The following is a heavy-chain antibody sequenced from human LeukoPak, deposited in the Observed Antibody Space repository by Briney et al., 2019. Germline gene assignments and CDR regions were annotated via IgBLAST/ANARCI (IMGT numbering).Heavy chain of an antibody. CDR3: ARYADTAMVTSSNWYFDL. V-gene: IGHV4-39*07. J-gene: IGHJ2*01. CDR2: IYYSGST. Sequence: PSETLSLTCTVSGGSISSSSYYWGWLRQPPGKGLDGIGSIYYSGSTYYNPSLKSRVTISVDTSKNQFSLKLNSVTAADTAVYYWARYADTAMVTSSNWYFDLWGRGTLVTVSS. CDR1: GGSISSSSYY. D-gene: IGHD5-18*01.